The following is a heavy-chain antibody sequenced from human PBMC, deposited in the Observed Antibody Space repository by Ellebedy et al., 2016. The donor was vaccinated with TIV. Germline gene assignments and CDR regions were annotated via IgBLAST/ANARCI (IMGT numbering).Heavy chain of an antibody. V-gene: IGHV3-15*07. Sequence: GGSLRLSCSASGFTLTNAWMNWVRQAPEMGLEWVGLIKSKPDGGATDYAAPVKGRFTISRDDSQNTLYLQMSSLRTDDTAVYYCVTEISGAFHIWGQGTMVTVSS. CDR2: IKSKPDGGAT. J-gene: IGHJ3*02. CDR1: GFTLTNAW. CDR3: VTEISGAFHI. D-gene: IGHD2/OR15-2a*01.